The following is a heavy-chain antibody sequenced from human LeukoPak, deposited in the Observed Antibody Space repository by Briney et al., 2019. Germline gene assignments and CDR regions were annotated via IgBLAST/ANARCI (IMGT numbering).Heavy chain of an antibody. D-gene: IGHD6-13*01. CDR1: GGSISSYY. J-gene: IGHJ3*02. CDR3: ARDGDSSSWYSVRDAFDI. CDR2: IYYSGST. V-gene: IGHV4-59*12. Sequence: SETLSLTCTVSGGSISSYYWSWIRQPPGKGLEWIGYIYYSGSTNYNPSLKSRVTISVDTSKNQFSLKLSSVTAADTAVYYCARDGDSSSWYSVRDAFDIWGQGTMVTVSS.